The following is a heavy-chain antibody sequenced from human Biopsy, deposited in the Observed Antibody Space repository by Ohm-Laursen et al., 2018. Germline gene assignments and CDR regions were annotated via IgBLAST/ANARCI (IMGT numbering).Heavy chain of an antibody. CDR1: SYTFTDYN. J-gene: IGHJ4*02. V-gene: IGHV1-2*02. CDR3: ARDPLNGHKHFDY. CDR2: INCKTGAT. Sequence: ASVTVSCKASSYTFTDYNIHWMRQAPGHGLEWLGYINCKTGATKYAQKFQGTVPMTRDPSISTAYLALGSLRSADTAIYYCARDPLNGHKHFDYWGQGSLVTVSS. D-gene: IGHD2-8*01.